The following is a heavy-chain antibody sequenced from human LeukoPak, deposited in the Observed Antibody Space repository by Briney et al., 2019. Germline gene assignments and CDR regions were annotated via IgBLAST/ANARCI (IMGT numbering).Heavy chain of an antibody. V-gene: IGHV3-73*01. J-gene: IGHJ4*02. D-gene: IGHD6-25*01. CDR3: TTYRSGHY. CDR2: ITTKANNYAT. CDR1: GFIFSGSD. Sequence: GGSLRLSCAASGFIFSGSDMHWIRQASGKGLEWVGRITTKANNYATAYGASVKGRFTISRDDSENTAYLQMNSLKTEDTAVYYCTTYRSGHYWGQGTLVTVSS.